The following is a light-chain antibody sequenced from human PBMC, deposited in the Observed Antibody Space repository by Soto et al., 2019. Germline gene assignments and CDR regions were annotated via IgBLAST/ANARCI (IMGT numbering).Light chain of an antibody. V-gene: IGKV1-5*01. CDR2: GAS. Sequence: DIQMTQSPSTLSASVGDRVTITCRASQSISSWLAWYQQNPGKAPKVLIYGASTLQGGVPSRFSGSGSGTEFTLTISSLQPEDFATYYCQQVNSYPLTFGGGTKVEIK. CDR3: QQVNSYPLT. CDR1: QSISSW. J-gene: IGKJ4*01.